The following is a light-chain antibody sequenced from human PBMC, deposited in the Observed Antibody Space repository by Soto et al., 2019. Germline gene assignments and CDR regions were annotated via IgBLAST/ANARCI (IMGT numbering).Light chain of an antibody. J-gene: IGKJ4*01. CDR1: QSVGNNY. CDR2: DAS. V-gene: IGKV3-20*01. CDR3: QQYGSPPLT. Sequence: EIVLTQSPGTLSLSPGERXTLSCRASQSVGNNYLAWYQQKPGQAPRFLIYDASSRATGIPDRFSGSGSGTDFTLTISRLEPEDFAVYYCQQYGSPPLTFGGGTKVEIK.